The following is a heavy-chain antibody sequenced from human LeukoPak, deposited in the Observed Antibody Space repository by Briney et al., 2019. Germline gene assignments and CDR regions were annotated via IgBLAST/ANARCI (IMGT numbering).Heavy chain of an antibody. J-gene: IGHJ4*02. CDR1: GYSFSNYW. Sequence: GESLKISCQGSGYSFSNYWIGWVRQMPGKGLEWMGIIYPGDYETRYSPSFQGLVTISVDKSISTAYLQWSSLKASDTAMYYCAIPPGYCGNDCSFDHWGQGTLVTVSS. V-gene: IGHV5-51*01. D-gene: IGHD2-21*02. CDR3: AIPPGYCGNDCSFDH. CDR2: IYPGDYET.